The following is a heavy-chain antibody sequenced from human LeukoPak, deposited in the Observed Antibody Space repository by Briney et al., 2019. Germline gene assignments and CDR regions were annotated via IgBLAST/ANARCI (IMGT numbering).Heavy chain of an antibody. J-gene: IGHJ4*02. CDR3: ARDATQYLRYGYFDY. CDR1: GFSPSSYA. D-gene: IGHD2/OR15-2a*01. Sequence: RGSLRLSCAASGFSPSSYAMSWVRQAPGEGLGWVSSINQISSHTYYAESVRRRFSITRDNAKNSVYLQMNSLRAEDTAIYYCARDATQYLRYGYFDYWGPGILVTVSS. CDR2: INQISSHT. V-gene: IGHV3-21*01.